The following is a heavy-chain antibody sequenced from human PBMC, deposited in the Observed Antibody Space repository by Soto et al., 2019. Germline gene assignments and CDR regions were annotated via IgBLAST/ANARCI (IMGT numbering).Heavy chain of an antibody. CDR1: GGTFSSYA. CDR2: INPIFGTP. Sequence: QVQLVQSGAEVQRPGSSVKVSCKASGGTFSSYAISWVRQAHGQGLEWMGGINPIFGTPHYAQKYQGRVTITADTFTNTAYMELTRLTSDDTAVYFCAREGRHFDYWGQGTLVTVSS. CDR3: AREGRHFDY. V-gene: IGHV1-69*06. J-gene: IGHJ4*02.